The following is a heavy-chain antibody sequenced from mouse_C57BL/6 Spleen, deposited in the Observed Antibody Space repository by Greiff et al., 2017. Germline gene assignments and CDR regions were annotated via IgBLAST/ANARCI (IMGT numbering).Heavy chain of an antibody. CDR3: ARYDYDGYYARDY. J-gene: IGHJ4*01. CDR2: LNPNNGGT. D-gene: IGHD2-4*01. Sequence: VQLQQSGPELVKPGASVKIPCKASGSTFTDYNMDWVKQSHGKSLEWIGDLNPNNGGTIYTQKFKGKATLTVDKSSSTAYMELRSLTSEDTAVDYCARYDYDGYYARDYWGQGTSVTVSS. V-gene: IGHV1-18*01. CDR1: GSTFTDYN.